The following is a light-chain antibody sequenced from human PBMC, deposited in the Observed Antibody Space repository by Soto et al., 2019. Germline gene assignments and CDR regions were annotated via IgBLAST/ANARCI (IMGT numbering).Light chain of an antibody. Sequence: EILITQSPATLSVSPGERATLSRRASQSVSSYLAWYQQKPGQAPTLLIYDASNRANGIPARFSGSGSGTDFTLTLSSLEPEDFAVYYCQQRSNWHPWTFGQGTKVDIK. V-gene: IGKV3-11*01. CDR2: DAS. J-gene: IGKJ1*01. CDR3: QQRSNWHPWT. CDR1: QSVSSY.